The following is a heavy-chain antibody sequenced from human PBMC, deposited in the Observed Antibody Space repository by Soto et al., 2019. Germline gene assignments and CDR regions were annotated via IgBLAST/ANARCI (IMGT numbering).Heavy chain of an antibody. J-gene: IGHJ4*02. V-gene: IGHV3-30*18. CDR3: AKGGRQWLVTSDFNY. CDR2: VSHAGRNT. Sequence: PGGTPRLSWATPGFTFSDFAMHWGRQAPVKGLEWVAVVSHAGRNTHYADSVKGRFTSSRDSSKTTVSLEMTRLRAEDTAVYYCAKGGRQWLVTSDFNYWGQGALVYVSS. CDR1: GFTFSDFA. D-gene: IGHD6-19*01.